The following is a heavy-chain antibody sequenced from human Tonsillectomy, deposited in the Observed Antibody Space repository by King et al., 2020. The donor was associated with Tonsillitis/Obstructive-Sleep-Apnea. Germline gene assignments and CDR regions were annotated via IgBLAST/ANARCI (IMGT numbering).Heavy chain of an antibody. J-gene: IGHJ3*02. CDR3: TTRAHCGDDCYSHDAFDI. D-gene: IGHD2-21*02. V-gene: IGHV3-15*01. CDR2: IKSKTDGGTT. Sequence: VQLVESGGDLVKPGGSRRLSCAASGLTFSDAWMTWVRQAPGKGLEWVGRIKSKTDGGTTDYAAPVTGRFTISRDDSKNMVYLQMNSLKTEDTAVYYCTTRAHCGDDCYSHDAFDIWGQGTMVTVSS. CDR1: GLTFSDAW.